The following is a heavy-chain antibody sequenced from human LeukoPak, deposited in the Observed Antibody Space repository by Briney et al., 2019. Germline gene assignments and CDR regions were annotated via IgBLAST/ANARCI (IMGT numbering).Heavy chain of an antibody. Sequence: PSETLSLTCTVSGGSISSYYWSWIRQPPGKGLEWIGYIYHSGSTYYNPSLKSRVTISVDRSKNQFSLKLSSVTAADTAVYYCARESINVVPAAFDSFDIWGQGTMVTVSS. CDR2: IYHSGST. V-gene: IGHV4-59*12. D-gene: IGHD2-2*01. J-gene: IGHJ3*02. CDR1: GGSISSYY. CDR3: ARESINVVPAAFDSFDI.